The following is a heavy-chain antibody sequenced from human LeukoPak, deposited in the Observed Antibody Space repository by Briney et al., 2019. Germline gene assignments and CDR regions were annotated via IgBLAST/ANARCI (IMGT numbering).Heavy chain of an antibody. V-gene: IGHV3-74*01. CDR3: AKDTGQQQPPLGADY. J-gene: IGHJ4*02. D-gene: IGHD6-13*01. CDR2: INTDGSST. CDR1: GFTFSSYW. Sequence: PGGSLRLSCAASGFTFSSYWMHWVRQAPGKGLVWVSRINTDGSSTSYADSVKGRFTISRDNAKNTLYLQMSSLRAEDTAVYYCAKDTGQQQPPLGADYWGQGTLVTVSS.